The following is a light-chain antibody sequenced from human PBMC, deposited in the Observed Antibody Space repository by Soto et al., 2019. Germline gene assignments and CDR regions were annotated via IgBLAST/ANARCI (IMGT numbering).Light chain of an antibody. CDR1: QSVSSN. CDR2: GAS. J-gene: IGKJ1*01. CDR3: QQYGSSGT. Sequence: EILITQSPATLSVSPGERVTLSCRASQSVSSNLAWYQQKLGQSPRLLIYGASTRATGIPARFSGSGSGTVFTLTIRRLEPEDFAVYYCQQYGSSGTFGQGTKVDIK. V-gene: IGKV3-15*01.